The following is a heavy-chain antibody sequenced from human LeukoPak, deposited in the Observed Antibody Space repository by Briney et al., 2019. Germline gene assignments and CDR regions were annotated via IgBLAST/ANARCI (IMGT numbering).Heavy chain of an antibody. CDR3: ARDRSGYSGYAFFDY. Sequence: PGGSLRLSCAVSGFTVSSKYMSWVRQAPGKGLEWVSVIYSGGSTYYADSVKGRFTISRDNSKNTLYLQMNSLRAEDTAVYYCARDRSGYSGYAFFDYWGQGTLVTVSS. CDR1: GFTVSSKY. J-gene: IGHJ4*02. CDR2: IYSGGST. V-gene: IGHV3-66*01. D-gene: IGHD5-12*01.